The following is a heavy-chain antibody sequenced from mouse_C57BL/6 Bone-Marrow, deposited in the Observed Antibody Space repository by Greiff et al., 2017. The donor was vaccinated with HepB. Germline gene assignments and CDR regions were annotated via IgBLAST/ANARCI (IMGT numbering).Heavy chain of an antibody. D-gene: IGHD1-1*01. V-gene: IGHV1-81*01. CDR1: GYTFTSYG. CDR2: IYPRSGNT. CDR3: ASPHYGSSYWFAY. Sequence: VQLQQSGAELARPGASVKLSCKASGYTFTSYGISWVKQRTGQGLEWIGEIYPRSGNTYYNEKFKGKATLTADKSSSTAYMELRILTSEDSAVYFCASPHYGSSYWFAYWGQGTLVTVSA. J-gene: IGHJ3*01.